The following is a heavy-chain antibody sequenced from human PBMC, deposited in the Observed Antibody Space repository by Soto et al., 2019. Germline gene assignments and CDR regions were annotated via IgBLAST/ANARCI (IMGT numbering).Heavy chain of an antibody. CDR2: VAYDGSKT. J-gene: IGHJ5*01. V-gene: IGHV3-30*03. CDR3: ARWVGGSMYDNSGKYDS. D-gene: IGHD3-22*01. CDR1: GFTFSSNG. Sequence: QVQLVESGGGVVQSGRSLRLTCAASGFTFSSNGMHWVRQAPGKGLEWVALVAYDGSKTYYGDSVRGRFTISRDNSENTLYLQMNSLRAEDTAVYYCARWVGGSMYDNSGKYDSWGQGTLVTVSS.